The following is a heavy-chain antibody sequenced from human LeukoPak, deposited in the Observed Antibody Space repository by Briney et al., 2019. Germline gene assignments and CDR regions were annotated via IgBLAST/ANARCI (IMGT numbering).Heavy chain of an antibody. CDR2: ISSSSSYI. CDR3: ARDLGEEIFDY. V-gene: IGHV3-21*01. J-gene: IGHJ4*02. CDR1: GFTFSSYS. Sequence: GGSLRLSCAASGFTFSSYSMNWVRQAPGKGLEWVSSISSSSSYIYYADSVKGRFTISRDNAKNSLYLQMNSLRAEDMAVYYCARDLGEEIFDYWGQGTLVTVSS. D-gene: IGHD3-10*01.